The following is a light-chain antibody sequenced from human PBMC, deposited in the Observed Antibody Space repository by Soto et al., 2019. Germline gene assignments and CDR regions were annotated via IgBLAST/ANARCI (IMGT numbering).Light chain of an antibody. V-gene: IGKV1-12*01. J-gene: IGKJ1*01. CDR3: QQASSSPWT. Sequence: DIQMTQSPSSMSASVGDRVTIICRASQNINSWLGWYQQRPGKAPKLLIYAASSLQGGVPSRFSGSGSGTDFSLTISSLQTEDFATYYCQQASSSPWTFGQGTKLDIK. CDR1: QNINSW. CDR2: AAS.